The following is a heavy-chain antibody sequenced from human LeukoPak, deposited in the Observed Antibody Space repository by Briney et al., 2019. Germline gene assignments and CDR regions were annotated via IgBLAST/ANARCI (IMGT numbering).Heavy chain of an antibody. D-gene: IGHD3-3*01. CDR3: VRERNNFWSGHHSIFDS. CDR1: GFIFSDHW. CDR2: INNDGSST. V-gene: IGHV3-74*01. Sequence: GGSLRLSCAASGFIFSDHWMHWVRQAPGKGLVWLSRINNDGSSTIYADSVKGRFTFSRDSAENTLFLEMSSLRVEDTAVYYCVRERNNFWSGHHSIFDSWGQRTLVTVSS. J-gene: IGHJ4*02.